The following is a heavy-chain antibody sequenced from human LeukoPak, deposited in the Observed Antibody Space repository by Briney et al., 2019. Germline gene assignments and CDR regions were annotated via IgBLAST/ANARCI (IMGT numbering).Heavy chain of an antibody. D-gene: IGHD2-15*01. CDR2: ISYDGSNE. CDR3: AKGYCSGGSCYDY. J-gene: IGHJ4*02. CDR1: GFTFSSYA. Sequence: PGRSLRLSCAASGFTFSSYAMHWVRQAPGKGLEWVALISYDGSNEYYADSVKGRFTISRDNSKNTLYLQMNSLRAEDTAVYYCAKGYCSGGSCYDYWGQGTLVTVSS. V-gene: IGHV3-30-3*01.